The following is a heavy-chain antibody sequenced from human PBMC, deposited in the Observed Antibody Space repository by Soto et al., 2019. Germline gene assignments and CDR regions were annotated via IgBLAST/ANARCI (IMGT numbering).Heavy chain of an antibody. D-gene: IGHD6-6*01. V-gene: IGHV1-8*01. Sequence: QVQLVQSGAEVKKPGASVKVSCKASGYTLTSYDINGVRQATGQGHEGRGWMNPNSGNTGYAHKFQGRVTMARNDSITTAYRGRTSLRSEVTAVDDCARGKGSWVEGGRWGQGSLVIV. J-gene: IGHJ4*02. CDR1: GYTLTSYD. CDR2: MNPNSGNT. CDR3: ARGKGSWVEGGR.